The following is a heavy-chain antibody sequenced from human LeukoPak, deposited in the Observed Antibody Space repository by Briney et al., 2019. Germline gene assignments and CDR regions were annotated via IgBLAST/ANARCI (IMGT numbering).Heavy chain of an antibody. CDR2: ISYTGTYI. V-gene: IGHV3-21*04. CDR3: VRDRGTYRPIDY. J-gene: IGHJ4*02. Sequence: GGSLRLSYAASAFSLNAYNMNWVRQAPGKGLEWVSSISYTGTYIYYADSVKGRFTISRDNAQNSLYLQMNSLRAEDTAIYYCVRDRGTYRPIDYWGQGTLVTVSS. CDR1: AFSLNAYN. D-gene: IGHD1-26*01.